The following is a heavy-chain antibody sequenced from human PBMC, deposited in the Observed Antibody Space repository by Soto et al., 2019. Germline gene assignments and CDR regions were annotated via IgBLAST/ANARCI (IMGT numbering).Heavy chain of an antibody. CDR3: ARDDKGVSAAMLY. CDR1: GGSISSSSYY. CDR2: MYTSGIT. V-gene: IGHV4-39*07. D-gene: IGHD2-2*01. Sequence: QLQLQESGPGLVKPSETLSLTCTVSGGSISSSSYYWGWIRQPPGKGLEWIGRMYTSGITNYNPSLKSRVTMSVDTSKNQFSLKLTSVTAADTAVYYCARDDKGVSAAMLYWGQGTLVTVSS. J-gene: IGHJ4*02.